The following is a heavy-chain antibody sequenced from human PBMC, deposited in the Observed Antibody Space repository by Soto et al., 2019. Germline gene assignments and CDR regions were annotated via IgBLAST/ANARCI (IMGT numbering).Heavy chain of an antibody. J-gene: IGHJ6*02. Sequence: GESLKISCKGSGYSFTSYWISWVRQMPGKGLEWMGRIDPSDSYTNYSPSFQGHVTISADKSISTAYLQWSSLKASDTAMCYCARHPVPAAMENGEYYGMDVWGQGTTVTVSS. CDR1: GYSFTSYW. V-gene: IGHV5-10-1*01. CDR3: ARHPVPAAMENGEYYGMDV. D-gene: IGHD2-2*01. CDR2: IDPSDSYT.